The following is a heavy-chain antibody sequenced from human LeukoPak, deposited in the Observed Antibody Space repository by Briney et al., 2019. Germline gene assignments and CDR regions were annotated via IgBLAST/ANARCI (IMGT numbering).Heavy chain of an antibody. J-gene: IGHJ4*02. CDR1: GDSVSSNNGA. V-gene: IGHV6-1*01. D-gene: IGHD6-19*01. Sequence: SQTLSLTCAISGDSVSSNNGAWNWIRQSPSRGLEWLGRTYYRSKWYNDYAESMKGRITISPDTSKNQFSLQLNSVTPEDTAVYYSAGDVGTSGWYTFDYWGQGTLVTVSS. CDR2: TYYRSKWYN. CDR3: AGDVGTSGWYTFDY.